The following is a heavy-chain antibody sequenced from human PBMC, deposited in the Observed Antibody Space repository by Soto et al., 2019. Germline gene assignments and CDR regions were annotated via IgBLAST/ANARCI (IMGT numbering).Heavy chain of an antibody. J-gene: IGHJ3*02. Sequence: GGSLRLSCAASGFTYSIYSLDWVRQAPGRGLEWVSAISSDSNYIYYSDSVKGRFTISRDNAKNALYLQVDSLRAEDTAVYYCAREAHFYGRSDVFDIWGQGTMVTVSS. D-gene: IGHD3-10*02. CDR1: GFTYSIYS. CDR2: ISSDSNYI. CDR3: AREAHFYGRSDVFDI. V-gene: IGHV3-21*01.